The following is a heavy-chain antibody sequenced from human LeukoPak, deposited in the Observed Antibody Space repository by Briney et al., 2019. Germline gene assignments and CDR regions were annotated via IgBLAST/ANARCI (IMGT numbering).Heavy chain of an antibody. Sequence: SETLSLTCTVSGGSISSSSYYWGWIRQPPGKGLEWIGRIYYSGSTYYNPSLKSRVTISVDTSKNQFSLKLSSVTAADTAVYYCAREVVRGYCSSTSCYRSLHWFDPWGQGTLVTVSS. CDR3: AREVVRGYCSSTSCYRSLHWFDP. J-gene: IGHJ5*02. CDR1: GGSISSSSYY. V-gene: IGHV4-39*07. D-gene: IGHD2-2*02. CDR2: IYYSGST.